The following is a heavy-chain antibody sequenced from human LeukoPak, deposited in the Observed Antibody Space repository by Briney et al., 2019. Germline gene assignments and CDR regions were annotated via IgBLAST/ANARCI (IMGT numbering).Heavy chain of an antibody. CDR3: ARDLDFSVDL. CDR1: GFTVNTHG. CDR2: ISPDGGNQ. J-gene: IGHJ6*02. Sequence: GGSVRLSCAVSGFTVNTHGMHWVRPVRGKGVYLLCNISPDGGNQLYAHSVKGRFTISRDSAKNTLDLQMNSLRGEDTAVYYCARDLDFSVDLWAQGTTVIVSS. V-gene: IGHV3-74*01. D-gene: IGHD3/OR15-3a*01.